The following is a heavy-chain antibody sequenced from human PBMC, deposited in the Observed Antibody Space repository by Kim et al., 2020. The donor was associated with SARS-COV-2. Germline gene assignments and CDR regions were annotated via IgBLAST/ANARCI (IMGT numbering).Heavy chain of an antibody. CDR3: ARKGGVEFDY. J-gene: IGHJ4*02. Sequence: SETLSLTCAVYGGSFSSYYWSWIRQPPGKGLEWIGEINHSGSTNYNPSLKSRVTISVDTSKNQFSLKLSSVTAADTAVYYCARKGGVEFDYWGQGTLVTVSS. D-gene: IGHD3-16*01. V-gene: IGHV4-34*01. CDR2: INHSGST. CDR1: GGSFSSYY.